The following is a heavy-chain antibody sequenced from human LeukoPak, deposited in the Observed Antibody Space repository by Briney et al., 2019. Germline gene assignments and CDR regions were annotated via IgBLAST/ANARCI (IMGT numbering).Heavy chain of an antibody. CDR2: IIPIFGTA. CDR1: GYTFTSYG. D-gene: IGHD3-10*01. J-gene: IGHJ6*03. Sequence: SVKVSCKASGYTFTSYGISWLRQAPGQGLEWMGGIIPIFGTANYAQKFQGRVTITADESTSTAYMELSSLRSEDTAVYYCARDLRSTMVRGVIAYYYYYMDVWGKGTTVTVSS. V-gene: IGHV1-69*13. CDR3: ARDLRSTMVRGVIAYYYYYMDV.